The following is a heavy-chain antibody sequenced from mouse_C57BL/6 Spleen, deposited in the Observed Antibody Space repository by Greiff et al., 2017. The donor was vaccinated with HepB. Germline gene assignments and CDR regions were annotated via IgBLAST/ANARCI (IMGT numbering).Heavy chain of an antibody. CDR1: GYTFTSYW. CDR3: ASGKTPFAY. CDR2: IDPSDSYT. V-gene: IGHV1-50*01. J-gene: IGHJ3*01. D-gene: IGHD3-2*01. Sequence: VQLQQPGAELVKPGASVKLSCKASGYTFTSYWMQWVKQRPGQGLEWIGEIDPSDSYTNYNQKFKGKATLTVDTSSSTAYMQLSSLTSEDSAVYYCASGKTPFAYWGQGTLVTVSA.